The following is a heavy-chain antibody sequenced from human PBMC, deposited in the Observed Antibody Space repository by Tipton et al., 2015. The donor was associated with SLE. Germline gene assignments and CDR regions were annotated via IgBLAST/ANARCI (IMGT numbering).Heavy chain of an antibody. CDR3: ARESSYFMDV. V-gene: IGHV4-30-4*08. CDR2: IYYSGGT. CDR1: GASISSSDYY. Sequence: TLSLTCTVSGASISSSDYYWGWMRQPPGKGLEWIGYIYYSGGTYSNPSLKSRVSISVDTSKNQFSLKLSSVTAADTGVYYCARESSYFMDVWGRGPTVPVSS. D-gene: IGHD3-16*02. J-gene: IGHJ6*03.